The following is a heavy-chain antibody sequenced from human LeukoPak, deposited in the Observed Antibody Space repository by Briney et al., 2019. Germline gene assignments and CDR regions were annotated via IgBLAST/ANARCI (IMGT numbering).Heavy chain of an antibody. V-gene: IGHV3-23*01. D-gene: IGHD5-12*01. CDR1: GFTFTTYV. Sequence: PGGSLRLSCVASGFTFTTYVMNWVRQAPGKGLEWVSGIWGRGGSKYYADSVKGRFTISRDNSNNMLYLQMNSLRADDTAVYYCAQGPSYGGYSDWGQGTLVTVSS. CDR3: AQGPSYGGYSD. CDR2: IWGRGGSK. J-gene: IGHJ4*02.